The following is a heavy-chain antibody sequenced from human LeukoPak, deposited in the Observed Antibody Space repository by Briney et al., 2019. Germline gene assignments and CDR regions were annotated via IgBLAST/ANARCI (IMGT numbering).Heavy chain of an antibody. CDR3: ARDDGYSNFDY. CDR1: GFTVSSNY. J-gene: IGHJ4*02. V-gene: IGHV3-21*01. CDR2: ISSSSSYI. Sequence: GGSLRLSCAASGFTVSSNYMSWVRQAPGKGLEWVSSISSSSSYIYYADSVKGRFTISRDNAKNSLYLQMNSLRAEDTAVYYCARDDGYSNFDYWGQGTLVTVSS. D-gene: IGHD5-24*01.